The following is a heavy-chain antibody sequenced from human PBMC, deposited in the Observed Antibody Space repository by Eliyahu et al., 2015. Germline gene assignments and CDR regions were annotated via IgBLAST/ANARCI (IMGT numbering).Heavy chain of an antibody. Sequence: QLQLQESGPGLVKPSETLSLTCTVSXGXISXSRYYWGWIRQSPGKGLEWIGSIYYSGSTYYNPSXKSRVTISVDTXKNQFSLKLSSVTAADTAVYYCASLGFSVGYYFDYWGQGTLVTVSS. CDR2: IYYSGST. CDR3: ASLGFSVGYYFDY. D-gene: IGHD7-27*01. CDR1: XGXISXSRYY. J-gene: IGHJ4*02. V-gene: IGHV4-39*01.